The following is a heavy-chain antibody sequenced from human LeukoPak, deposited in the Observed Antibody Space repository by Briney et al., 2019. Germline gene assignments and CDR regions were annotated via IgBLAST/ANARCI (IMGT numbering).Heavy chain of an antibody. CDR2: IYNSATRL. Sequence: GGSLRLSCVAPGFTFSHYNFNWVRQAPGKGLEWVSSIYNSATRLLYPDSVKGRSTISRDNAQNSMTLQMNSLSLEDTAVYYCARGGVGAVIDQWGQGTLVLVSS. CDR3: ARGGVGAVIDQ. J-gene: IGHJ4*02. CDR1: GFTFSHYN. D-gene: IGHD1-26*01. V-gene: IGHV3-21*04.